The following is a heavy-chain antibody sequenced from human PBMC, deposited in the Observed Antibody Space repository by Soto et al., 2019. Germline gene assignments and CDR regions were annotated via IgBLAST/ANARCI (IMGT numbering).Heavy chain of an antibody. CDR2: INHLETT. Sequence: KPSETLSLTCSVSGASITYGGYPWSWIRQTPGKGLEWIGYINHLETTFYNPSFESRLSLSIDRAKNQFSLNLNSMSAADRAVYFCARGGGSDSFDYWGQGILVTVSS. D-gene: IGHD1-26*01. CDR3: ARGGGSDSFDY. CDR1: GASITYGGYP. V-gene: IGHV4-30-2*01. J-gene: IGHJ4*02.